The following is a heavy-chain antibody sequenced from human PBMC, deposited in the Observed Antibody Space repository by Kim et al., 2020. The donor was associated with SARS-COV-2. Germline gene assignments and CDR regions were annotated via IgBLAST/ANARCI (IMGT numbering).Heavy chain of an antibody. CDR3: ARERAPTIFGVVINYYGMDV. J-gene: IGHJ6*02. Sequence: SETLSLTCAVYGGSFSGYYWSWIRQPPGKRLEWIGEINHSGSTNYNPSLKSRVTISVDTSKNQFSLKLSSVTAADTAVYYCARERAPTIFGVVINYYGMDVWGQGTTVTVSS. CDR2: INHSGST. CDR1: GGSFSGYY. D-gene: IGHD3-3*01. V-gene: IGHV4-34*01.